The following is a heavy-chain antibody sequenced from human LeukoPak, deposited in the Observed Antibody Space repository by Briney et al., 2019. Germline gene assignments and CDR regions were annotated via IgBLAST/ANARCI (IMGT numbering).Heavy chain of an antibody. J-gene: IGHJ1*01. CDR1: GDSISSYY. CDR3: ARSLYTSYKYFHH. CDR2: IYFSGST. V-gene: IGHV4-59*01. Sequence: TSETLSLTCIVSGDSISSYYWSWIRQPPGKGLEWIGDIYFSGSTNYNPSLKSRVTISVDTSKNQFSLKLTSVTAADTAVYFCARSLYTSYKYFHHWGQSTLVTVSS. D-gene: IGHD3-16*01.